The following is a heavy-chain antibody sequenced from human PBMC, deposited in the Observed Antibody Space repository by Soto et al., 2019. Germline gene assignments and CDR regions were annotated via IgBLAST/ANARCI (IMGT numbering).Heavy chain of an antibody. V-gene: IGHV1-46*03. Sequence: ASVDVSCNSSRYIYSSYDVHWLRQAPGQGLEWMGLINRSGGSTEYAQTFQGRVTMTRDTSTSTVYMELSSLRSEDTAVYFCALGRGRPYDFDYWGQGIRVSGSS. D-gene: IGHD1-26*01. CDR1: RYIYSSYD. J-gene: IGHJ4*02. CDR3: ALGRGRPYDFDY. CDR2: INRSGGST.